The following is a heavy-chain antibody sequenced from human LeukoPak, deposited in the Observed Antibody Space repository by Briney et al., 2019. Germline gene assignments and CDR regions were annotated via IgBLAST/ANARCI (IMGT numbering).Heavy chain of an antibody. D-gene: IGHD3-22*01. CDR2: IYHSGST. J-gene: IGHJ4*02. V-gene: IGHV4-30-2*01. Sequence: SETLSLTCTVSGGSISSGGYSWSWIRQPPGKGLEWIGYIYHSGSTYYNPSLKSRVTISVDRSKNQFSLKLSSVTAADTAVYYCARSDSSGYYEDYWGQGTLVTVSS. CDR1: GGSISSGGYS. CDR3: ARSDSSGYYEDY.